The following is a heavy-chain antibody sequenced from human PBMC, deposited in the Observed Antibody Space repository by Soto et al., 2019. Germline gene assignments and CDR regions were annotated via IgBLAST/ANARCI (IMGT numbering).Heavy chain of an antibody. CDR3: ARDYYDSSGYSNPYYFDY. CDR2: TYYRSKWYN. V-gene: IGHV6-1*01. CDR1: GDSVSSNSAA. D-gene: IGHD3-22*01. J-gene: IGHJ4*02. Sequence: SQTLSLTCAISGDSVSSNSAAWNWIRQSPSRGLEWLGRTYYRSKWYNDYAVSVKSRITINPDTPKNQFSLQLNSVTPEDTAVYYCARDYYDSSGYSNPYYFDYWGQGTLVTVSS.